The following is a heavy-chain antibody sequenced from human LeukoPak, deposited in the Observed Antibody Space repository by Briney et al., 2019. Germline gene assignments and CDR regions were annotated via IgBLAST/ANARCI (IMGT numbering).Heavy chain of an antibody. D-gene: IGHD6-6*01. V-gene: IGHV4-39*07. CDR2: IYYSGST. J-gene: IGHJ4*02. Sequence: SETLSLTCTVSGGSISSGSYCWSWIRQPAGKGLEWIGSIYYSGSTYYNPSLKSRVTISVDTSKNQFSLKLSSVTAADTAVYYCASSSWVQIFDYWGQGTLVTVSS. CDR1: GGSISSGSYC. CDR3: ASSSWVQIFDY.